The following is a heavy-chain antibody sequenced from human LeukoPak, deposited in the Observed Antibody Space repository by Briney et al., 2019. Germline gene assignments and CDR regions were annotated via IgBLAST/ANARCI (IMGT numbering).Heavy chain of an antibody. CDR2: IYYSGST. Sequence: SETLSLTCTVSGGSISSGGYYWSWIRQHPGKGLEWIWYIYYSGSTYYNPSLKSRVTISVDTSKNQFSLKLRSVTAADTVVYYCARGQQLAFDYWGQGTLVTVSP. CDR3: ARGQQLAFDY. J-gene: IGHJ4*02. CDR1: GGSISSGGYY. D-gene: IGHD6-13*01. V-gene: IGHV4-31*03.